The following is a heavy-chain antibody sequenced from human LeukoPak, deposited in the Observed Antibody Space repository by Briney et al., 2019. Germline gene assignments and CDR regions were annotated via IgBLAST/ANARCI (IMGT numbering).Heavy chain of an antibody. V-gene: IGHV1-46*01. CDR3: ARLSVLGAFDI. Sequence: ASVKVSCKASGYTFTSYSMHWVRQAPGQGLEWMGVINPSGGSTRYAQKFQGRVTVTRDTSTTTVYLELRSLRSEDTAVYYCARLSVLGAFDIWGQGTMVTVSS. D-gene: IGHD7-27*01. J-gene: IGHJ3*02. CDR2: INPSGGST. CDR1: GYTFTSYS.